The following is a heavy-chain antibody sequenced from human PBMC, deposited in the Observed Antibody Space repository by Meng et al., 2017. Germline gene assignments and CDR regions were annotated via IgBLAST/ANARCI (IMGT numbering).Heavy chain of an antibody. Sequence: SRPCLVTSSTPPSLTLSASCGAISSGCYYWSWIRQHPGKGLEWIGYIYYSGSTYYNPSLKSRVTISVDTSKNQFSLKLSSVTAADTAVYYCARDQGGSGSFGFAFDIWGQGTMVTVSS. D-gene: IGHD6-19*01. CDR2: IYYSGST. CDR1: CGAISSGCYY. V-gene: IGHV4-31*03. J-gene: IGHJ3*02. CDR3: ARDQGGSGSFGFAFDI.